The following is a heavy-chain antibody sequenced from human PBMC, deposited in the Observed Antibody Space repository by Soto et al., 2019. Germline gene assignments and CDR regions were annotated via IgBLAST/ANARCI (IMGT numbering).Heavy chain of an antibody. D-gene: IGHD5-12*01. J-gene: IGHJ6*03. CDR2: INHSGST. V-gene: IGHV4-34*01. CDR1: GGSFSVYY. Sequence: PSDTLSLTYAFSGGSFSVYYWSWIRQPPGLGLEWIGEINHSGSTNYNPSLKSRVTISVDTSKNQLSLKLSSVTAADTAVYYCARSSCQGNSGCHLSYYYYMDVWGKGTTVT. CDR3: ARSSCQGNSGCHLSYYYYMDV.